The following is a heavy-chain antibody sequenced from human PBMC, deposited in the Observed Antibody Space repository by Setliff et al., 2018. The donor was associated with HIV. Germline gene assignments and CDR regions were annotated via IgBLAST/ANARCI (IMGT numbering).Heavy chain of an antibody. J-gene: IGHJ3*01. CDR1: GGSISSGSHY. Sequence: SETLSLTCTVSGGSISSGSHYWSWIRQPAGKGLEWIGLIYTSGRTNYNPSLKSRVTISVDRSKNQFSLRLTSVTAADTAVYYCARVRSYGSAYDAFDVWGPGTMVTVSS. V-gene: IGHV4-61*02. CDR2: IYTSGRT. CDR3: ARVRSYGSAYDAFDV. D-gene: IGHD3-10*01.